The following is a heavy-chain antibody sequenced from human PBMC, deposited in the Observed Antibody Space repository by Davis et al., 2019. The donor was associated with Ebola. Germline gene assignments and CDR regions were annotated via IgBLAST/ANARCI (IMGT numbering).Heavy chain of an antibody. CDR2: ISGSGGST. Sequence: GESLKISCAASGFTFSSYAMTWVRQAPGKGLEWVSAISGSGGSTYYADSVKGRFTISRDNSKNTVYLQLNSLRAEDTAVYYCARVRAVAGTKYFDYWGPGTLVTVSS. V-gene: IGHV3-23*01. D-gene: IGHD6-19*01. CDR1: GFTFSSYA. J-gene: IGHJ4*02. CDR3: ARVRAVAGTKYFDY.